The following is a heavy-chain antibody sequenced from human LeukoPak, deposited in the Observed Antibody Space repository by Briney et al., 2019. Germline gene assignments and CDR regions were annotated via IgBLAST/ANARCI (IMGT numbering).Heavy chain of an antibody. CDR3: ARGMRMVRGVTFDY. J-gene: IGHJ4*02. D-gene: IGHD3-10*01. V-gene: IGHV3-30*02. Sequence: GGSLRLSCAASGFTFSNYGMHWVRQAPGKGLEWVAFIRYDGSKKYYADSVKGRFTISRDNSKNTLYLQMNSLRAEDTAVYYCARGMRMVRGVTFDYWGQGTLVTVSS. CDR2: IRYDGSKK. CDR1: GFTFSNYG.